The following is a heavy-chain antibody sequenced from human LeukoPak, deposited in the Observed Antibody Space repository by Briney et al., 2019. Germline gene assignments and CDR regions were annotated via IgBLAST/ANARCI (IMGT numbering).Heavy chain of an antibody. CDR2: ISSGAGCI. CDR1: GFTFSDYE. CDR3: ARGVGATYADAFDI. Sequence: PGGSLRLSCTASGFTFSDYEMNWVRQAPGKGLEWVSYISSGAGCIYYADSVKGRFTISRENAKDSLYLQMNSLRAEDTALYYCARGVGATYADAFDIWGQGTMVTVS. V-gene: IGHV3-48*03. J-gene: IGHJ3*02. D-gene: IGHD1-26*01.